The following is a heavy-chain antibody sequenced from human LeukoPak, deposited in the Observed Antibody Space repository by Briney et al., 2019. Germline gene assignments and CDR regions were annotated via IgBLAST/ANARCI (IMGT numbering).Heavy chain of an antibody. J-gene: IGHJ4*02. D-gene: IGHD3-22*01. V-gene: IGHV3-7*01. CDR3: ARDQRDYYDSSGYYSDY. CDR1: GFTFSSYW. Sequence: PGGSLRLSCAASGFTFSSYWMSWMRQAPGKGLEWVANIKQDGSEKYYVDSVKGRFTISRDNAKNSLYLQMNSLRAEDTAVYYCARDQRDYYDSSGYYSDYWGQGTLVTVSS. CDR2: IKQDGSEK.